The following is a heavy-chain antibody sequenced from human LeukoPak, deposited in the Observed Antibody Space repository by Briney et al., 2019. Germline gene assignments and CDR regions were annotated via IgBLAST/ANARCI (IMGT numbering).Heavy chain of an antibody. Sequence: SETLSLTCSVSGVSISTNHYWGWIRQPPGKGLEWIASIYHSGTSYYNPSLKSRVTMSVDTSKNQFSLKLSSVTAADTAVYYCARTGRVFDFDYWGQGTLVTVSS. CDR1: GVSISTNHY. J-gene: IGHJ4*02. V-gene: IGHV4-38-2*02. CDR3: ARTGRVFDFDY. D-gene: IGHD2-21*01. CDR2: IYHSGTS.